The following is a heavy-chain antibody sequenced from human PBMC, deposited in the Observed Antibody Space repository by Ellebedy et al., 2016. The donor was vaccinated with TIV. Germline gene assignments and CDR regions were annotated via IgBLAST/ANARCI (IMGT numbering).Heavy chain of an antibody. D-gene: IGHD4-23*01. CDR3: ARFNGGNWRFDY. CDR2: IRSNIYGGTT. Sequence: PGGSLRLSCVASGFTLSDYYMDWVRQAPGKGLEWLAFIRSNIYGGTTEYDASVEGRFTIPRDESKNPLYLQMNGLKTEDTAVYYCARFNGGNWRFDYWGEGTLVTVSS. J-gene: IGHJ4*02. CDR1: GFTLSDYY. V-gene: IGHV3-72*01.